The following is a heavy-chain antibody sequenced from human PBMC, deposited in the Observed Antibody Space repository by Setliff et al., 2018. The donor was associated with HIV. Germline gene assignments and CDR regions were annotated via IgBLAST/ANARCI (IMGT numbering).Heavy chain of an antibody. CDR2: INTNSGSP. CDR3: ARALYGDYGGDVNWLDP. CDR1: GYTFINYA. V-gene: IGHV7-4-1*01. J-gene: IGHJ5*02. D-gene: IGHD4-17*01. Sequence: ASVKVSCKASGYTFINYAMNWVRQAPGQGLEWMGWINTNSGSPTYAQAFTGRFVFSVDTSVTTAYLEIGSLKAEDTAIYYCARALYGDYGGDVNWLDPWGQGTLVTV.